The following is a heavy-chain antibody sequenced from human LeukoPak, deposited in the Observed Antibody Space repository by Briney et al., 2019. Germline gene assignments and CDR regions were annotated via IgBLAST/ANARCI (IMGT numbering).Heavy chain of an antibody. CDR3: TTDEDWNYARKDV. V-gene: IGHV3-15*04. J-gene: IGHJ6*02. CDR2: TVSEIDGGTT. D-gene: IGHD1-7*01. Sequence: GGSLRLSCAASGFTFGNHWMSWVRQVPGKGLEWVGQTVSEIDGGTTDYAAPVKGRFTISRDDSKSTLYLQMNSLKIEDTAVYYCTTDEDWNYARKDVWGQGATVIVSS. CDR1: GFTFGNHW.